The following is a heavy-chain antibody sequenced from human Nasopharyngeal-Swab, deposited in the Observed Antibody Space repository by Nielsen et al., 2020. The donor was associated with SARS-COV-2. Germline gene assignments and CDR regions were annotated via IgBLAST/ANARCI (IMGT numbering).Heavy chain of an antibody. Sequence: GESLKISCAASGFSSSHYWMHWVRQVPGKGLGWVSRINTDGSSTNYADSVKGRFTISRDNAKNTLYLQMNSLRAEDTAVYYCARGAAAGMNYWGQGTLVTVSS. CDR2: INTDGSST. CDR1: GFSSSHYW. D-gene: IGHD6-13*01. CDR3: ARGAAAGMNY. V-gene: IGHV3-74*01. J-gene: IGHJ4*02.